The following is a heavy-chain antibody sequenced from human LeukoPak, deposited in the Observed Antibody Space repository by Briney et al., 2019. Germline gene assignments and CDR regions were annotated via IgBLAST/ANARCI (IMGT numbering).Heavy chain of an antibody. CDR2: ISYDGSNK. CDR3: AKGRGIYSGYDLIDY. CDR1: GFTFSSYG. Sequence: GGSLRLSCTASGFTFSSYGMHWVRQAPGKGLEWVAVISYDGSNKYYADSVKGRFTISRDNSKNTLYLQMNSLRAEDTAVYYCAKGRGIYSGYDLIDYWGQGTLVTVSS. V-gene: IGHV3-30*18. D-gene: IGHD5-12*01. J-gene: IGHJ4*02.